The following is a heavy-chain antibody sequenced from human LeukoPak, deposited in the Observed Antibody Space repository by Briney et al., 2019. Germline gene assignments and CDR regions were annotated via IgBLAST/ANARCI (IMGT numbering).Heavy chain of an antibody. CDR2: IYSSGST. V-gene: IGHV4-61*02. CDR1: GGSISSGSYY. CDR3: ARVLVSSGWFLVDL. J-gene: IGHJ5*02. Sequence: SETLSLTCTVSGGSISSGSYYWSWIRQPAGKGLEWIGRIYSSGSTNYNPSLKSRVTISVDTSKNQFSLKLSSVTAADTAVYYCARVLVSSGWFLVDLWGQGTLVTVSS. D-gene: IGHD6-19*01.